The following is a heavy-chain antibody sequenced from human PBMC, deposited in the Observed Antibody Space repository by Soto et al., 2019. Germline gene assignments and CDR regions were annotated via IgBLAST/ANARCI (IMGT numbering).Heavy chain of an antibody. CDR3: ARVYCSSTSCSYFDY. V-gene: IGHV3-74*01. Sequence: EVQLVESGGGLVQPGGSLRLSCAGSGFTLSSYWMHWVRQAPGKGLVWVSRIDRDGSDTSYADSVKGRFTISRDNAKNTVHLQMTSLRAEDTAVYYCARVYCSSTSCSYFDYWSQGTLVTVSS. J-gene: IGHJ4*02. CDR2: IDRDGSDT. D-gene: IGHD2-2*01. CDR1: GFTLSSYW.